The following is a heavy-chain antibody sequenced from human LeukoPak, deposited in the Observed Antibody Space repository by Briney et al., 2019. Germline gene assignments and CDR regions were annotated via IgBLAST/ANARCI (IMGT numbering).Heavy chain of an antibody. CDR3: AREFGYCSSTSCGGGADY. D-gene: IGHD2-2*03. Sequence: PGGSLRLSCAASGFTFSDYYMSWIRQAPGKGLEWVSYISSSGSTIYYADSVKGRFTISRDNAKTSLYLQMNSLRAEDTAVYYCAREFGYCSSTSCGGGADYWGQGTLVTVSS. CDR2: ISSSGSTI. J-gene: IGHJ4*02. V-gene: IGHV3-11*04. CDR1: GFTFSDYY.